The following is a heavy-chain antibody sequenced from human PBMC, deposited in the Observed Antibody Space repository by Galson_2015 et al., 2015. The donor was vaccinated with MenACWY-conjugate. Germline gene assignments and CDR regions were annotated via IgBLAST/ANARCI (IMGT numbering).Heavy chain of an antibody. CDR1: GFSVTSHF. Sequence: SLRLSCAASGFSVTSHFMGWVRQAPGKGLEWVALLYDDGTTRYTDSAKGRFPISSDTLRNSLSLQMHGLRAEDTAMYFCAKIVRHPVGPYFDSWGQGTLVLVSS. D-gene: IGHD2-21*01. CDR3: AKIVRHPVGPYFDS. CDR2: LYDDGTT. J-gene: IGHJ4*02. V-gene: IGHV3-53*01.